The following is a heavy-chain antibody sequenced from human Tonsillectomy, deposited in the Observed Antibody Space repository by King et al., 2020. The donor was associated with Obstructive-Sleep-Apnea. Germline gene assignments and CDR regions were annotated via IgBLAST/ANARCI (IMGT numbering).Heavy chain of an antibody. Sequence: QITLKESGPTLLNPTQTLTLTCTFSGFSLSTSGVGVGGIRQPPGKYREWLALIYWDADDSYSPSLKSRITLTKYTSKNQVVLTMTNMDPVDTATYYRAHRRSYDYYDSSGYYHYFDYWGQGTLVTVSS. D-gene: IGHD3-22*01. CDR2: IYWDADD. CDR3: AHRRSYDYYDSSGYYHYFDY. CDR1: GFSLSTSGVG. V-gene: IGHV2-5*02. J-gene: IGHJ4*02.